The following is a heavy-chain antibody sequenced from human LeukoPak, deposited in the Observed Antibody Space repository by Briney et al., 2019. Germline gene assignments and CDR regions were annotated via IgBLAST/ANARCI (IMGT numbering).Heavy chain of an antibody. CDR1: GFTFSSYA. CDR2: ISGSGGST. J-gene: IGHJ4*02. V-gene: IGHV3-23*01. Sequence: GGSLRLSCAASGFTFSSYAMSWVRQAPGKGLEWVSAISGSGGSTYYADSVKGRFTISRDNSKNTLYLQMNSLRAEDTAVYYCAKDLWTDSSGWNYFDYWGQGTLVTVSS. CDR3: AKDLWTDSSGWNYFDY. D-gene: IGHD6-19*01.